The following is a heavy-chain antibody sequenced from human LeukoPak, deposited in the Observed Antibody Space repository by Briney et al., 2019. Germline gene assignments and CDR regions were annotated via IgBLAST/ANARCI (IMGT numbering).Heavy chain of an antibody. CDR1: GYTFTSYG. V-gene: IGHV1-18*01. CDR2: ISAYNGNT. D-gene: IGHD3-22*01. CDR3: ARVRVQVGIVVVKRYFDY. Sequence: ASVKVSCKASGYTFTSYGISWVRQAPGQGLEWMGWISAYNGNTNYAQKLQGRATMTTDTSTSRAYMELRSLRSDDTAVYYCARVRVQVGIVVVKRYFDYWGQGTLVTVSS. J-gene: IGHJ4*02.